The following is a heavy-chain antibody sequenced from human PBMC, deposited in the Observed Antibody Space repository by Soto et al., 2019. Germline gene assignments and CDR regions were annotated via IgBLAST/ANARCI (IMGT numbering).Heavy chain of an antibody. D-gene: IGHD3-16*01. V-gene: IGHV3-30*19. Sequence: QLQLVESGGGVVQPGTSLRLSCTASGFMFKSYVMHWVRQAPGKGLEWVALTSYDGNNKYYGDSVKGRFTVSRDNSKNTLHLHMHSLSPEVTALYFCARWGTTGGFDLWGQGPLVSVSS. J-gene: IGHJ1*01. CDR1: GFMFKSYV. CDR2: TSYDGNNK. CDR3: ARWGTTGGFDL.